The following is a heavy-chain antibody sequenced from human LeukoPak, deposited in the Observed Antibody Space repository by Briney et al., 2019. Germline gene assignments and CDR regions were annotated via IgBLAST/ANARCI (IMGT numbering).Heavy chain of an antibody. CDR3: ARGDPFGVVVPGKGGGDY. CDR2: INSDGSST. J-gene: IGHJ4*02. CDR1: GFTFSSSW. Sequence: GGSLRLSCAASGFTFSSSWMYWVRQAPGKGLVWVSRINSDGSSTSYADSVKGRFTISRDNAKNTLYLQMNRLRAEDTAVYYGARGDPFGVVVPGKGGGDYWGQGTLVTVSS. V-gene: IGHV3-74*01. D-gene: IGHD2-15*01.